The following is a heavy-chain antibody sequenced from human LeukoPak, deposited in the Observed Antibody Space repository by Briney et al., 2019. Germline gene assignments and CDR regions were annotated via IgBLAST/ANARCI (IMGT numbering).Heavy chain of an antibody. CDR1: GFTFSSYS. J-gene: IGHJ3*02. D-gene: IGHD4-17*01. Sequence: GGSLRLSCAASGFTFSSYSMNWVRQAPGKGLEWVSSISSSSSYIYYADSVKGRFTISRDNAKNSLYLQMNSLRAEDTAVYYCATTTVTTEDSDAFDIWGQGTMVTVSS. CDR2: ISSSSSYI. V-gene: IGHV3-21*01. CDR3: ATTTVTTEDSDAFDI.